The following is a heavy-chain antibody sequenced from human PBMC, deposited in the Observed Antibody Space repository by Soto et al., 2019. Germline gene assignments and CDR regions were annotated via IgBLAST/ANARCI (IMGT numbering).Heavy chain of an antibody. Sequence: QLQLQESGPGLVKPSETLSLTCTVSGGSISSSSYYWGWIRQPPGKGLGWVGTISYSGSTYYNPSLKSRVTMSVDTSTNQFSLKLSSMTAADTAVYYCARQVVGATKSRYFDLWGRGTLVTVSS. CDR1: GGSISSSSYY. D-gene: IGHD1-26*01. J-gene: IGHJ2*01. CDR3: ARQVVGATKSRYFDL. CDR2: ISYSGST. V-gene: IGHV4-39*01.